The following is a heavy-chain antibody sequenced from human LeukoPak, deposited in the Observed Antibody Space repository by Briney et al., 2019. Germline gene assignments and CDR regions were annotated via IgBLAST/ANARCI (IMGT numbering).Heavy chain of an antibody. V-gene: IGHV4-31*03. CDR1: GGSISSGGYY. CDR2: IYYSGST. CDR3: AMLITCGGDCPAYYFDY. J-gene: IGHJ4*01. D-gene: IGHD2-21*02. Sequence: SQTLSLTCTVSGGSISSGGYYWSWIRQHPGKGLEWIGYIYYSGSTYYNPSLKSRVTISVDTSKNQFSLKLMSVTAADTAVYYCAMLITCGGDCPAYYFDYWGHVTLVTVSS.